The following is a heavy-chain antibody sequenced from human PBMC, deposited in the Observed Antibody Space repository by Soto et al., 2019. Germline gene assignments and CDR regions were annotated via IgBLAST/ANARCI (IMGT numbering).Heavy chain of an antibody. J-gene: IGHJ4*02. CDR1: GFTFSSYA. Sequence: EVQLLESGGDLVQPGGSLRLSCAASGFTFSSYAMSWVRQAPGKRLEWVSAISGSGGSTYYADSVKGRFTISRDNSTNTLYLQMNGLRGEDTAVYYCASKRLGYSGYVPFDYWGQGTLVTVSS. CDR3: ASKRLGYSGYVPFDY. D-gene: IGHD5-12*01. V-gene: IGHV3-23*01. CDR2: ISGSGGST.